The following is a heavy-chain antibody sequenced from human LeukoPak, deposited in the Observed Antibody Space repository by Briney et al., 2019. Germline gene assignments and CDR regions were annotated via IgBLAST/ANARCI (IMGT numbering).Heavy chain of an antibody. CDR1: GYSISSGYY. D-gene: IGHD4-11*01. CDR3: ARRVGQKTTVDY. V-gene: IGHV4-38-2*02. CDR2: INHSGST. J-gene: IGHJ4*02. Sequence: SETLSLTCTVSGYSISSGYYWSWIRQSPGKGLEWIGEINHSGSTNYNPSLKNRVTISVDTSKNQFSLKVSSVTAADTAVYYCARRVGQKTTVDYWGQGTLVTVSP.